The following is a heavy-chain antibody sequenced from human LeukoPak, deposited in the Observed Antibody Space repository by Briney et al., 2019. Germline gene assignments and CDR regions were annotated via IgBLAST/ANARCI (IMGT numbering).Heavy chain of an antibody. CDR2: IHYTGAT. J-gene: IGHJ4*02. D-gene: IGHD3-9*01. V-gene: IGHV4-34*01. CDR1: GGSITGYY. Sequence: SETLSLTCAVYGGSITGYYWSWIRQTPGRGLEWVGEIHYTGATSYNPSLKTRATISTDTSKNQFSLRLSSVTAADTAVSYVARGNILTGYCFDFWGQGALVTVSS. CDR3: ARGNILTGYCFDF.